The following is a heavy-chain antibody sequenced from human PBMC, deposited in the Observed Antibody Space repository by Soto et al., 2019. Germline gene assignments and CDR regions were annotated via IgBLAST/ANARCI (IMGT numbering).Heavy chain of an antibody. D-gene: IGHD5-18*01. CDR2: IKSKTDGGTT. J-gene: IGHJ4*02. Sequence: EVQLVESGGGLVKPGGSLRLSCAASGFTFRDAWMSWVRQAPGKGLEWVGRIKSKTDGGTTDYAAPVKGRFTISRDDSKDTLYLQMNILKTDDTAVYYCTTDRGRRAGYAQDYWGQGTLVTVSS. CDR1: GFTFRDAW. CDR3: TTDRGRRAGYAQDY. V-gene: IGHV3-15*01.